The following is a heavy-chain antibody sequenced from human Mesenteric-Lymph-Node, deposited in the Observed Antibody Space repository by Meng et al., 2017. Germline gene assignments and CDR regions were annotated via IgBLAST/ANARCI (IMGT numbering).Heavy chain of an antibody. Sequence: QVRLQESGPGMVKPSQTLSPTCTVLGGSISSGDYYWSWIRPPPGKGLEWIGYIYYSGSTYYNPSLKSRVTISVDTSKNQFSLKLSSVTAADTAVYYCARGPTTYFDYWGQGTLVTVSS. CDR1: GGSISSGDYY. D-gene: IGHD4-17*01. CDR2: IYYSGST. J-gene: IGHJ4*02. V-gene: IGHV4-30-4*01. CDR3: ARGPTTYFDY.